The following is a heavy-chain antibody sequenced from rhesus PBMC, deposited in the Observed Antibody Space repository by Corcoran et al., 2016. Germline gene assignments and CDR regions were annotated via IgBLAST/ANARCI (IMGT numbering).Heavy chain of an antibody. CDR2: IYGNSAST. CDR3: ARDRGYGSSYPFDY. J-gene: IGHJ4*01. V-gene: IGHV4-73*01. D-gene: IGHD4-29*01. CDR1: GGSISGYYY. Sequence: QVQLQQWGEGLVKPSETLSLTCAVYGGSISGYYYWSWIRQPPGKGLELIGYIYGNSASTNYNPSLKNRVNISKDTAKTQFSLKLSSVTAADTAVYYCARDRGYGSSYPFDYWGQGVLVTVSS.